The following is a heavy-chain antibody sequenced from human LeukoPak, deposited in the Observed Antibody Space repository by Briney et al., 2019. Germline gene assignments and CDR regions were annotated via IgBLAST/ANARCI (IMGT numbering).Heavy chain of an antibody. V-gene: IGHV4-34*01. D-gene: IGHD3-22*01. CDR1: GGSFCGYY. Sequence: SGTLSLTSAVHGGSFCGYYWSWVSQRPGEGLGWVGEINHSGSTNYNPSLKSRVTISVDTSKNQFSLKLSSVTAADTAVYYCAREDPYYYDSSGHIWGQGTLVTVSS. J-gene: IGHJ4*02. CDR2: INHSGST. CDR3: AREDPYYYDSSGHI.